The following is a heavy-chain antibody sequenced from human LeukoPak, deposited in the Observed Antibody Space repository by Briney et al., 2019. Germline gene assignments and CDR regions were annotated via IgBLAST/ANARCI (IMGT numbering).Heavy chain of an antibody. Sequence: SETLSLTCTVSGGSINSSSHYWGWIRQPPGKGLEWIGSIYYSGSTYYNPSLKSRVTISVDTSKNQFSLKLSSVTAADTAVYYCAREDIAAAGHYWGQGTLVTVSS. D-gene: IGHD6-13*01. V-gene: IGHV4-39*07. CDR3: AREDIAAAGHY. J-gene: IGHJ4*02. CDR1: GGSINSSSHY. CDR2: IYYSGST.